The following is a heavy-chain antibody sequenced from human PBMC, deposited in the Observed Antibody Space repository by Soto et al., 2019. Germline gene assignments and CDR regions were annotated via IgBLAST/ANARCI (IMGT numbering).Heavy chain of an antibody. D-gene: IGHD2-2*03. V-gene: IGHV4-34*01. CDR1: GGSFSGYY. CDR3: ASDPLGSVVLGAGRSKSTWFYP. CDR2: IKHSGST. Sequence: QVQLQQWGAGLLKPSETLSLTCAVYGGSFSGYYWSWIRQPPGKGLEWIGEIKHSGSTNYNPSLKSRVTRSLAPLKNSIALSMSSVTCVDTATYYCASDPLGSVVLGAGRSKSTWFYPWGQGTLVPVSS. J-gene: IGHJ5*02.